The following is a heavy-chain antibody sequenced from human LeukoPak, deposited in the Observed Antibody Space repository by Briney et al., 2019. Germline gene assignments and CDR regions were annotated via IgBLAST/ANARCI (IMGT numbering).Heavy chain of an antibody. CDR2: SGDSDGST. CDR3: AKGGCRGTCNPLAY. CDR1: GFTFSGSG. D-gene: IGHD2-15*01. Sequence: PGGSLRLSCAASGFTFSGSGMSWVRQAPGKGLEWISSSGDSDGSTYYADSLKGRFTTPRDNSKNTLYLQMNNLRAEDTAVYYCAKGGCRGTCNPLAYWGQGALVTVSP. J-gene: IGHJ4*02. V-gene: IGHV3-23*01.